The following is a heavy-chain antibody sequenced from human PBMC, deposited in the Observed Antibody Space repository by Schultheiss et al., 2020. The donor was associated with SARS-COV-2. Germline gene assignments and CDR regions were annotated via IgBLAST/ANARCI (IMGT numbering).Heavy chain of an antibody. D-gene: IGHD2-21*02. CDR2: ISSSSSYI. V-gene: IGHV3-21*05. CDR1: GFTFSSYS. J-gene: IGHJ1*01. CDR3: ARDGLKYCAGNCYSGYFHH. Sequence: GGSLRLSCAASGFTFSSYSMNWVRQAPGKGLEWVSYISSSSSYIYYADSVKGRFTISRDNSKNTLYMQMNSLRPEDTAVYYCARDGLKYCAGNCYSGYFHHWGQGTLVTVSS.